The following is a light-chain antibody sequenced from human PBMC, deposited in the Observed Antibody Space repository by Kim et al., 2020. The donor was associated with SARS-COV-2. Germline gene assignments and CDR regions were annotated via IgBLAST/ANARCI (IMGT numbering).Light chain of an antibody. CDR2: EIS. V-gene: IGLV2-23*02. CDR1: RGDAGNSKF. J-gene: IGLJ3*02. Sequence: GQSITISRTATRGDAGNSKFVSWYQQHPGKAPKLIIYEISKRPPGISARFSGSKSGKTTSLTISGLQAEDEANYYCCSYAGSSDLVFGRGTQLTVL. CDR3: CSYAGSSDLV.